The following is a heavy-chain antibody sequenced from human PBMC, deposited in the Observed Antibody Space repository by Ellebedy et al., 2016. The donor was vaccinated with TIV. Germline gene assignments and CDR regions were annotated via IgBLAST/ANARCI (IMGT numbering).Heavy chain of an antibody. V-gene: IGHV3-23*01. Sequence: PGGSLRLSCAASGFTFSSSAMSGVRQAPGKGLEWVSAISGSGGSTYYADSVKGRFTISRDNSKNTLYLQMNSLRAEETAVYYCAVWLDYYGSGSWDYWGQGTLVTVSS. D-gene: IGHD3-10*01. J-gene: IGHJ4*02. CDR3: AVWLDYYGSGSWDY. CDR2: ISGSGGST. CDR1: GFTFSSSA.